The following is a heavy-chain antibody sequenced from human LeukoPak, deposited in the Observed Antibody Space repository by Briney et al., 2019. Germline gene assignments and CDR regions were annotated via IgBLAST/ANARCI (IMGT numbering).Heavy chain of an antibody. CDR1: GFTFNTYA. D-gene: IGHD3-22*01. Sequence: PGGSLRLSCAASGFTFNTYAMSWVRQAPGKGLEWVSAVSGTGAMTYYADSVKGRFTISRDNSKNTLNLQMNSPRAEDTAVYYCATLDYFDSSTYGDYWGQGTLVTVSS. CDR3: ATLDYFDSSTYGDY. J-gene: IGHJ4*02. V-gene: IGHV3-23*01. CDR2: VSGTGAMT.